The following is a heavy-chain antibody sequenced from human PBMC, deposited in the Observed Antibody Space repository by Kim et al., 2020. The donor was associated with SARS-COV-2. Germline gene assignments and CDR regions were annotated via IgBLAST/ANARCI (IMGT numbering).Heavy chain of an antibody. Sequence: KRSSPPLKSRLTITKDTSKNQVVLTMTNMDPVDTATYYCAHKAAMVSFDYWGQGTLVTVSS. J-gene: IGHJ4*02. CDR3: AHKAAMVSFDY. D-gene: IGHD5-18*01. V-gene: IGHV2-5*01. CDR2: K.